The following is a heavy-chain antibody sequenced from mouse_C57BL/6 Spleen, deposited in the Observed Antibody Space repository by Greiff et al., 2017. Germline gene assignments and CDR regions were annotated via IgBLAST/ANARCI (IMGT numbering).Heavy chain of an antibody. CDR2: IDPETGGT. CDR1: GYTFTDYE. CDR3: TRRGVVAPYCDY. Sequence: QVQLKQSGAELVRPGASVTLSCKASGYTFTDYEMHWVKQTPVHGLEWIGAIDPETGGTAYNQKFKGKAILTADKSSSTAYMELRSLTSEDSAVYYCTRRGVVAPYCDYWGQGTTLTVSS. D-gene: IGHD1-1*01. V-gene: IGHV1-15*01. J-gene: IGHJ2*01.